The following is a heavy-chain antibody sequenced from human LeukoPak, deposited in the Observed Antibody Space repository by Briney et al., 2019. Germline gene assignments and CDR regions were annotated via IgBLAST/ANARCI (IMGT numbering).Heavy chain of an antibody. D-gene: IGHD6-13*01. J-gene: IGHJ4*02. CDR1: GFIFSSYW. CDR3: AKLYSSSSRGGYY. Sequence: PGGSLRLSCAASGFIFSSYWMSWVRQAPGKGLEWVANINQDGSEKYYADSVKGRFTISRDNSKNTLYLQMNSLRAEDTAVYYCAKLYSSSSRGGYYWGQGTLVTVPS. CDR2: INQDGSEK. V-gene: IGHV3-7*01.